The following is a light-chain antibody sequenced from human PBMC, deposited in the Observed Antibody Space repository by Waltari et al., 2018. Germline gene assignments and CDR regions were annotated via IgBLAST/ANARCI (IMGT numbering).Light chain of an antibody. CDR1: SATIGSTP. Sequence: QSVLPQPPSASGTPGQRVTISCSGRSATIGSTPVTWYQQLPGTAPKLPIYSNNQRPSGVPDRFSGSKSGTSASLAISGLQSEDEADYYCAAWDDSLNGVVFGGGTKLTVL. V-gene: IGLV1-44*01. CDR3: AAWDDSLNGVV. J-gene: IGLJ2*01. CDR2: SNN.